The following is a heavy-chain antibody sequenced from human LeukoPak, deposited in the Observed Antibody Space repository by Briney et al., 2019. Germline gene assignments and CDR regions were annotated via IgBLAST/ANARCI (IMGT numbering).Heavy chain of an antibody. CDR2: IYYSGGT. D-gene: IGHD1-26*01. V-gene: IGHV4-61*01. J-gene: IGHJ3*02. CDR3: ARCGLGYDAFDI. CDR1: GGSISSGYY. Sequence: SETLSLTCTVSGGSISSGYYWSWIRQHPGKGLEWIGYIYYSGGTFYNPSLKSRVTISVDTSKNQFSLKLSSVTAADTAVYYCARCGLGYDAFDIWGQGTMVTVSS.